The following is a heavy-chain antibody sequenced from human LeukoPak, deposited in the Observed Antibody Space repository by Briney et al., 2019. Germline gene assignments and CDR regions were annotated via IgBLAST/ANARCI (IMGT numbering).Heavy chain of an antibody. CDR1: GGSISSYY. V-gene: IGHV4-4*07. Sequence: SETLSLTCTVSGGSISSYYWSWIRQPAGKGLEWIGRIYTSGSTNYNPSLKSRVTMSVDTSKNQFSLKLSSVTAADTAVYYCARENPKLLWFGEYYFDYWGQGTLVTVSS. J-gene: IGHJ4*02. D-gene: IGHD3-10*01. CDR3: ARENPKLLWFGEYYFDY. CDR2: IYTSGST.